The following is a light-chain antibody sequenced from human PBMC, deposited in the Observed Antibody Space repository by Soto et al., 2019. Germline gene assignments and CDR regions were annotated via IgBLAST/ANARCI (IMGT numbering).Light chain of an antibody. J-gene: IGKJ4*01. CDR1: QSINNW. CDR3: QQYDTYPLT. V-gene: IGKV1-5*01. CDR2: DAS. Sequence: DVQMTQSPSSLSASVGDRVTITCRASQSINNWLAWYQQKPGKAPKFLIYDASTLETGVPSRFSGSASGTELTLTISGLQPEDVASYYCQQYDTYPLTFGGGTKVDIK.